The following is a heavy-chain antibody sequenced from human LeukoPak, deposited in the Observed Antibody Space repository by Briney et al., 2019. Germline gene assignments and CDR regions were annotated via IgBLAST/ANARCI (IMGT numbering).Heavy chain of an antibody. CDR2: INPSGGST. CDR3: ARDFGGGQQLVSYYFDY. V-gene: IGHV1-46*01. CDR1: GYTFTGYY. Sequence: ASVKVSCKASGYTFTGYYMHWVRQAPGQGLEWMGIINPSGGSTSYAQKFQGRVTMTRDMSTSTVYMELSSLRSEDTAVYYCARDFGGGQQLVSYYFDYWGQGTLVTVSS. J-gene: IGHJ4*02. D-gene: IGHD6-13*01.